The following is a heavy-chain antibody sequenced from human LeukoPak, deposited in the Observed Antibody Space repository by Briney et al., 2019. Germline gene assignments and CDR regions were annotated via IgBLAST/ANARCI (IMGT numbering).Heavy chain of an antibody. CDR2: ISTSSSYI. D-gene: IGHD1-1*01. Sequence: GGSLRLSCAASGFTFSSYSMNWVRQAPGKGLEWVSSISTSSSYIYYADSVKGRFTISRDNAKNSLYLQMNSLRAEDTAVYYCAREEDGKAESFGPWGQGTLVTVSS. J-gene: IGHJ5*02. CDR3: AREEDGKAESFGP. CDR1: GFTFSSYS. V-gene: IGHV3-21*01.